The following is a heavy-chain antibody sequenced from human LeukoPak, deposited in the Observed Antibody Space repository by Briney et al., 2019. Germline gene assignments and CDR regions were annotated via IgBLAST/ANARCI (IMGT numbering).Heavy chain of an antibody. CDR3: AKEEFDP. CDR2: ISYDGSNK. CDR1: GFTFSSYG. V-gene: IGHV3-30*18. J-gene: IGHJ5*02. Sequence: GRSLRLSCAASGFTFSSYGMHWVRQAPGKGLEWVAVISYDGSNKYYADSVKGRFTISRDNSKNTLYLQMSSLRAEDTAVYYCAKEEFDPWGQGTLVTVSS.